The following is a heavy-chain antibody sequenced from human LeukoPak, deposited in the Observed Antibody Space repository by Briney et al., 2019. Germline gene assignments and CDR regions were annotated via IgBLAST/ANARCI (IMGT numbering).Heavy chain of an antibody. Sequence: SETLSLTCTVSDNSISSFYWSWIRQPPGKGLEWIGFVYKTGHTNYNPSLKSRVAISLDGSKSQVSLRLTSVTAADTAVYYCAPHRFGEPHFEDWGRGTLVSVSS. J-gene: IGHJ4*02. D-gene: IGHD3-10*01. V-gene: IGHV4-59*08. CDR3: APHRFGEPHFED. CDR1: DNSISSFY. CDR2: VYKTGHT.